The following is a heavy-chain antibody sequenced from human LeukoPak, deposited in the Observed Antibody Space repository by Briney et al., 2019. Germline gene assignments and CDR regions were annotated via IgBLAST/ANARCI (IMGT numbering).Heavy chain of an antibody. Sequence: SETLSLTCAVYGGSFSGYYWSWIRQPPGKGLEWIGEINHSGSTNYNPSLKSRVTISVDTSKNQFSLKLSSVTAADTAVYYRARLRGSYYAWFDPWGQGTLVTVSS. CDR1: GGSFSGYY. D-gene: IGHD1-26*01. CDR2: INHSGST. CDR3: ARLRGSYYAWFDP. V-gene: IGHV4-34*01. J-gene: IGHJ5*02.